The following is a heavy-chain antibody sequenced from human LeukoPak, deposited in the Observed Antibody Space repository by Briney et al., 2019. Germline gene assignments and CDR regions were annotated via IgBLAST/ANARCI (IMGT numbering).Heavy chain of an antibody. CDR1: GGSISSGGYY. Sequence: PSETLSLTCTVSGGSISSGGYYWSWIRQPPGKGLEWIGYIYHSESTYYNPSLKSRVTISVDRSKNQFSLKLSSVTAADTAVYYCALYCSSTSCYSEDAFDIWGQGTMVTVSS. D-gene: IGHD2-2*01. CDR3: ALYCSSTSCYSEDAFDI. CDR2: IYHSEST. J-gene: IGHJ3*02. V-gene: IGHV4-30-2*01.